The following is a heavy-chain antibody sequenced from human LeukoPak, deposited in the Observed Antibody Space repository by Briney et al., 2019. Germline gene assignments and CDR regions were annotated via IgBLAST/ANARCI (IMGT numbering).Heavy chain of an antibody. CDR1: GFTFSSYE. V-gene: IGHV3-48*03. CDR2: ISSSGSTI. CDR3: AREAVAGFGY. Sequence: PGGSLRLSCAASGFTFSSYEMNWVRQAPGKGLEWVSYISSSGSTIYYADSVKGRFTISRDNAKNSLYLQMNSLRAEDTAVYHCAREAVAGFGYWGQGTLVTVSS. J-gene: IGHJ4*02. D-gene: IGHD6-19*01.